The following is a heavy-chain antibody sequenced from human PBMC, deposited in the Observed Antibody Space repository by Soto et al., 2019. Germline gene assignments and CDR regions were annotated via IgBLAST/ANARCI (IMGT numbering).Heavy chain of an antibody. CDR2: MYSSGST. D-gene: IGHD5-18*01. CDR1: GDSVSSDNYY. J-gene: IGHJ4*02. V-gene: IGHV4-61*01. CDR3: ARDIRGYSRAFDY. Sequence: QVQLQESGPGLVKPSETLSLTCTVSGDSVSSDNYYWTWIRQPPGKGLEWIGFMYSSGSTNYNPPLKSRVTISLDRSRNQFSLKLTSVTAADTAVYYCARDIRGYSRAFDYWGQGTLVTVSS.